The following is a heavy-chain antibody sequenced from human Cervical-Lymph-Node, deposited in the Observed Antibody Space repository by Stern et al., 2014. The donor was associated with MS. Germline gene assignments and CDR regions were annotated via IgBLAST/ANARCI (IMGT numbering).Heavy chain of an antibody. V-gene: IGHV5-51*01. J-gene: IGHJ6*02. CDR3: ARTGYCSGGSCYSDYYYGMDV. CDR2: IYPGDSDT. CDR1: GYIFTSPP. Sequence: EVQLVESGAEVKKPGESLKISCKGSGYIFTSPPPPRAPQMPGKGLEWMGSIYPGDSDTRYGPSFQGQVTISADNSISTAYLQWSSLKASDTAIYYCARTGYCSGGSCYSDYYYGMDVWGQGTTVTVSS. D-gene: IGHD2-15*01.